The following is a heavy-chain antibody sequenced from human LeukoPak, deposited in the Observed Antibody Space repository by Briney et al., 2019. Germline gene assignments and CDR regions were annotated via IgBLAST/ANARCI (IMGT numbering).Heavy chain of an antibody. J-gene: IGHJ5*02. CDR2: ISAYNGNT. CDR1: GYTFTSYG. CDR3: SAYNWNDNWFDP. D-gene: IGHD1-1*01. Sequence: ASVKVSCKASGYTFTSYGISWVRQAPGQGLEWMGWISAYNGNTNYAQKLQGRVTMTADTSTNTAYLELRSLRSDDTAVYYCSAYNWNDNWFDPWGQGTLVTVSS. V-gene: IGHV1-18*01.